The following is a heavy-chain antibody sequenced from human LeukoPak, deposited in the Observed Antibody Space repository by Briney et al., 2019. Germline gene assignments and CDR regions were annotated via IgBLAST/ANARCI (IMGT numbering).Heavy chain of an antibody. CDR1: GYTFTGYY. V-gene: IGHV1-2*02. D-gene: IGHD4-11*01. J-gene: IGHJ4*02. CDR3: TREHDYSNYVLAY. Sequence: GASVKVSCKASGYTFTGYYMHWVRQAPGQGLEWMGWINPEGGATNYAQKFRGRVTMTRDTSISTAFMELNRLNSDDTAVYFCTREHDYSNYVLAYWGQGTLVTVSS. CDR2: INPEGGAT.